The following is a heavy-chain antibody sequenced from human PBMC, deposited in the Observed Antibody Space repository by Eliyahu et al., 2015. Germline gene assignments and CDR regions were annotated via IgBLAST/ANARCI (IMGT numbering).Heavy chain of an antibody. D-gene: IGHD3-22*01. V-gene: IGHV3-21*01. CDR3: ARGDYYDREXGIQH. J-gene: IGHJ1*01. Sequence: EVQLVESGGGLVKPGGSLXLSCAASGXTFRTYPMTWVRQAPGKGLQWVSSITSGSSFIYXAXAVKGRFSISRDNDRNSLYLQMHSLTAEDTAVYYCARGDYYDREXGIQHWGQGTLVTVSS. CDR1: GXTFRTYP. CDR2: ITSGSSFI.